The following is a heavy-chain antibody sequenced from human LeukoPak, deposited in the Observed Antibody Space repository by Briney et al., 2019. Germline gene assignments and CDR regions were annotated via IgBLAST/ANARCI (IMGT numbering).Heavy chain of an antibody. CDR3: AKDLGNWNSEYYFDY. V-gene: IGHV3-30*02. CDR1: GFTFSSYG. D-gene: IGHD1-7*01. Sequence: GGSLRLSCAASGFTFSSYGMHWVRQAPGKGLEWGAFIRYDGSNKYYADSVKGRFTISRDNSKNTLYLQMNSLRAEDTAVYYCAKDLGNWNSEYYFDYWGQGTLVTVSS. J-gene: IGHJ4*02. CDR2: IRYDGSNK.